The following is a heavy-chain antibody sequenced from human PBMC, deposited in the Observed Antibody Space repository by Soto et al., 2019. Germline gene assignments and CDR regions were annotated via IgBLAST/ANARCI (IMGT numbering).Heavy chain of an antibody. J-gene: IGHJ5*02. V-gene: IGHV4-31*03. CDR3: ARDGVTTDYYDNTGYYKNWFDP. Sequence: SETLSLTCIVSGGSISSGGYYWNWIRQHPGRGLEWIGYIYYSGSTHYNPSLKSRVTISVDTSKNQFSLNLSSVTDADTAVYYCARDGVTTDYYDNTGYYKNWFDPWGQGTLVTVSS. D-gene: IGHD3-22*01. CDR2: IYYSGST. CDR1: GGSISSGGYY.